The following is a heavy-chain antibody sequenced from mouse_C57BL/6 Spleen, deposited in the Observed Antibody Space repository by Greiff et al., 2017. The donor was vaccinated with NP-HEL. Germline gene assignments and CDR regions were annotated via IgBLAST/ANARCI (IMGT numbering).Heavy chain of an antibody. CDR1: GYAFTNYL. Sequence: VQLQQSGAELVRPGTSVKVSCKASGYAFTNYLIEWVKQRPGQGLEWIGVINPGSGGTNYNEKFKGKATRTADKSSSTAYMQLSSLTSEDSAVYFCARNPYGRSLDYWGQGTTLTVSS. CDR3: ARNPYGRSLDY. V-gene: IGHV1-54*01. D-gene: IGHD1-1*01. J-gene: IGHJ2*01. CDR2: INPGSGGT.